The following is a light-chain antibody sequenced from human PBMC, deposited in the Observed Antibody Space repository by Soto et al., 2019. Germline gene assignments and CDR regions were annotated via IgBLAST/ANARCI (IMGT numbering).Light chain of an antibody. J-gene: IGKJ2*01. CDR3: QQYDNLPYI. V-gene: IGKV1-33*01. Sequence: DIQMTQSPSTLSASVGDRVTITCRASQTISSWVAWYQQKPGKAPKLLIYDASNLETGVPPRFGGSGSGTDFTFTITSLQPEDTGTYFCQQYDNLPYIFGQGTKVDIK. CDR1: QTISSW. CDR2: DAS.